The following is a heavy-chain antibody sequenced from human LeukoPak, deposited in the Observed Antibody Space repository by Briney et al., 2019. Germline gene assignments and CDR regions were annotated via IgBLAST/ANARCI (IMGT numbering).Heavy chain of an antibody. CDR2: IYYSGST. J-gene: IGHJ4*02. Sequence: SETLSLTCTVSGGSISSGDYYWSWIRQPPGKGLEWIGYIYYSGSTYYNPSLKNRVTISVYTSKNQFSLTLSSVTAADPAVYYCARGGAYYYDSSGPHFDYWGQGTLVTVSS. CDR3: ARGGAYYYDSSGPHFDY. V-gene: IGHV4-30-4*08. D-gene: IGHD3-22*01. CDR1: GGSISSGDYY.